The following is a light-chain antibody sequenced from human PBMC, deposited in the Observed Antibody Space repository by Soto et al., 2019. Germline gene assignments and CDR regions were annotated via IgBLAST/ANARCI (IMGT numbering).Light chain of an antibody. CDR3: QQRSSWHIIT. J-gene: IGKJ5*01. Sequence: DIQMTQSPSTLSASLGDRVTITCRASQSISNCSAWYQQKPGKAPKLFVYDVSSLQSGVPSSFSGSGSGTEFTLTISSLEPEDFAVYYCQQRSSWHIITFGQGTRLEIK. CDR1: QSISNC. V-gene: IGKV1-5*01. CDR2: DVS.